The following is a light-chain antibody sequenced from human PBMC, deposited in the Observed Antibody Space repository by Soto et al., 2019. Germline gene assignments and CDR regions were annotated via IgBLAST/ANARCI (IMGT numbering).Light chain of an antibody. CDR1: QSVSSN. V-gene: IGKV3-15*01. J-gene: IGKJ5*01. CDR2: GAS. CDR3: QQYGSSPSIT. Sequence: EIVMTQSPATLSVSPGERVTLSCRASQSVSSNLAWYQQKPGQAPRLLIYGASTRATGIPARFSGSGSGTEFTLTISSLQSEDFAVYYCQQYGSSPSITFGQGTRLEIK.